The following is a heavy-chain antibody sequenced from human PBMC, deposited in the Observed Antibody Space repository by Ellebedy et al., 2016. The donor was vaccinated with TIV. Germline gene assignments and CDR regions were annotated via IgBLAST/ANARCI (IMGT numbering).Heavy chain of an antibody. CDR2: INPDGSQR. CDR1: AFTFNNDW. D-gene: IGHD4-17*01. V-gene: IGHV3-7*01. CDR3: ARDPFNGALDY. J-gene: IGHJ4*02. Sequence: GESLKISXLASAFTFNNDWMAWVRQVPGKGLEWVALINPDGSQREYVDSVKGRFTISRDNAQNSLYLQMNSLRAEGTALYYCARDPFNGALDYWGQGTLVTVSS.